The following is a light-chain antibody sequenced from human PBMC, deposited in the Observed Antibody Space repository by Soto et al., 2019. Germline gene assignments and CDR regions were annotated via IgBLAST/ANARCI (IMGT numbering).Light chain of an antibody. CDR2: DVS. CDR3: SSYASSSPFV. Sequence: QSALTQPASVSGSPGQSITISCTGTGSDVGGYKYVSWYQQLPGKAPKLMMYDVSYRPSGVSDRFSGSKSGNTASLIISGLQAQDEADYYCSSYASSSPFVFGTGTKVTVL. CDR1: GSDVGGYKY. J-gene: IGLJ1*01. V-gene: IGLV2-14*01.